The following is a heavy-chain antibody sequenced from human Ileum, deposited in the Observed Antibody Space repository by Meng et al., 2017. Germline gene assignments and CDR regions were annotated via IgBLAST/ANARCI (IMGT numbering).Heavy chain of an antibody. V-gene: IGHV4-59*01. CDR1: GVSISSYY. Sequence: SETLSLTCTVSGVSISSYYWTWIRQPPGKGLEWIGYIYYTGTTNQNPSLKSRVTMSSDTSENQVSLKLTSVTAADTAVYYCAKEIYTVSGSAFDIWGQGTMVTVSS. CDR3: AKEIYTVSGSAFDI. J-gene: IGHJ3*02. CDR2: IYYTGTT. D-gene: IGHD6-19*01.